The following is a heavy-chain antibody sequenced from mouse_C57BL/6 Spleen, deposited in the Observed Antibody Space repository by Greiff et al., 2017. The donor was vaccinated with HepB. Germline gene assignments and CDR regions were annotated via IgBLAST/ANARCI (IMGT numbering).Heavy chain of an antibody. CDR3: TRRRGLGGYYGWDY. V-gene: IGHV1-15*01. CDR2: IDPETGGT. Sequence: QVQLKESGAELVRPGASVTLSCKASGYTFTDYEMHWVKQTPVHGLEWIGAIDPETGGTAYNQKFKGKAILTADKSSSTAYMELRSLTSEDSAVYYCTRRRGLGGYYGWDYWGQGTSVTVSS. J-gene: IGHJ4*01. CDR1: GYTFTDYE. D-gene: IGHD2-3*01.